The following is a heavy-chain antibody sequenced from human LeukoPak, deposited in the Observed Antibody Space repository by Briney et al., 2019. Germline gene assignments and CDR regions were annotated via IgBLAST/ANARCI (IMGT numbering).Heavy chain of an antibody. CDR3: ARDGELEGFDY. V-gene: IGHV3-7*01. CDR2: IKEDGSEK. J-gene: IGHJ4*02. Sequence: GGSLRLSCAASGFTFSRYWMSWVRQAPGKGLEWVANIKEDGSEKKYVDSVKGRFTISRDNAKNSLYLQMNSLRAEDTAVYYCARDGELEGFDYWGQGTLVTVSS. CDR1: GFTFSRYW. D-gene: IGHD1-26*01.